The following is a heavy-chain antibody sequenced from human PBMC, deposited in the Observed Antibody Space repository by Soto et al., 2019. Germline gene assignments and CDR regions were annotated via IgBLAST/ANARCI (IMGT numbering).Heavy chain of an antibody. J-gene: IGHJ5*02. D-gene: IGHD2-15*01. CDR1: GYTLTELS. V-gene: IGHV1-24*01. CDR2: FDPEDGET. Sequence: ASVKVSCKVSGYTLTELSMHWVRQAPGKGLEWMGGFDPEDGETIYAQKFQGRVTMTEDTSTDTAYMELSSLRSEDTAVYYCATELFDCSGGSCYSGFDPWGQGTLVTVS. CDR3: ATELFDCSGGSCYSGFDP.